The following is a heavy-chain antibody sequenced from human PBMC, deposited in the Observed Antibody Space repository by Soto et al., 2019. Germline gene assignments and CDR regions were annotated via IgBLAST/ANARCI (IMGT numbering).Heavy chain of an antibody. CDR3: ARVYYDSSGHRWFDP. Sequence: GGSLRLSCAASGFTFSSYSMNWVRQAPGKGLEWVSSISSSSSYIYYADSVKGRFTISRDNAKNSLYLQMNSLRAEDTAVYYCARVYYDSSGHRWFDPWGQGTLVTVSS. CDR1: GFTFSSYS. V-gene: IGHV3-21*01. J-gene: IGHJ5*02. D-gene: IGHD3-22*01. CDR2: ISSSSSYI.